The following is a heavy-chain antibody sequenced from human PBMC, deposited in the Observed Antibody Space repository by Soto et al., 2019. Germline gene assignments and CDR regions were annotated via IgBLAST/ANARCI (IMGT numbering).Heavy chain of an antibody. Sequence: VKPSETLSLTCTVSGGSVSSANYYWSWIRQPPRKGLEWIGYIYYNGSTTYNPSLKSRVTISVDTSKNQFSLELSSVTAADTAVYYCARDYGSRSSYDRYYYGMDVWGQGTTVTVSS. J-gene: IGHJ6*02. CDR1: GGSVSSANYY. D-gene: IGHD3-10*01. V-gene: IGHV4-61*01. CDR2: IYYNGST. CDR3: ARDYGSRSSYDRYYYGMDV.